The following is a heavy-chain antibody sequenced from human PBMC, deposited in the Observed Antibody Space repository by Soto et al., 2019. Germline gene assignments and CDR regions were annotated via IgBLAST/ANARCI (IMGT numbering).Heavy chain of an antibody. V-gene: IGHV3-33*01. J-gene: IGHJ6*02. Sequence: QVQLVESGGGVVQPGRSLRLSCAASGFTFSSYGMHWVRQAPGKGLEWVAVIWYDGSNKYYADSVKGRFTISRDNSKNTLYLQMNSLRVEDTAVYYCARDLIRYFDWLLNYYYYYGMDVWGQGTTVTVSS. D-gene: IGHD3-9*01. CDR2: IWYDGSNK. CDR1: GFTFSSYG. CDR3: ARDLIRYFDWLLNYYYYYGMDV.